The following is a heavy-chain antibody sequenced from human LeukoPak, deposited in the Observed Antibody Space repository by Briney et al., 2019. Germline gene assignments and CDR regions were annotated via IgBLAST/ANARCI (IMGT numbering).Heavy chain of an antibody. CDR2: INPSGGST. V-gene: IGHV1-46*01. CDR1: GYTFISYY. CDR3: ARVDIVLMVYGYGMDV. Sequence: ASVKVSCKASGYTFISYYVHWVRQAPGQGLEWMGIINPSGGSTSYAQKFQGRVTMTRDTSTSTVYMELSSLRSEDTAVYYCARVDIVLMVYGYGMDVWGQGTTVTVSS. J-gene: IGHJ6*02. D-gene: IGHD2-8*01.